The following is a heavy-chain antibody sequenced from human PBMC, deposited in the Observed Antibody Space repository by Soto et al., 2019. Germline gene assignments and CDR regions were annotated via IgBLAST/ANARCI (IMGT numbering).Heavy chain of an antibody. CDR1: GGSFSGYY. CDR3: ARERFPRRYYDY. V-gene: IGHV4-34*01. CDR2: INHSGST. D-gene: IGHD3-10*01. Sequence: LSLTCAVYGGSFSGYYWSWIRQPPGKGLEWIGEINHSGSTNYNPSLESRVTISVDTSKNQFSLKLSSVTAADTAVYYCARERFPRRYYDYWGQGTLVTVSS. J-gene: IGHJ4*02.